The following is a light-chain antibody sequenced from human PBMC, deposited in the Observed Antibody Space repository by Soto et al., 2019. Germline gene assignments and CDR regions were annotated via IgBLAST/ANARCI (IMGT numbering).Light chain of an antibody. CDR1: SNDVGGYNY. CDR3: SSYTTSSLYV. V-gene: IGLV2-14*01. CDR2: DVN. J-gene: IGLJ1*01. Sequence: QSVLTQPASVSGSPGQSITISCTGTSNDVGGYNYVSWYQQHPGKAPKVIIYDVNYRPSGVSDRFSGSKSGNTASLTISGLQAEGEADYYCSSYTTSSLYVFGTGTKLTVL.